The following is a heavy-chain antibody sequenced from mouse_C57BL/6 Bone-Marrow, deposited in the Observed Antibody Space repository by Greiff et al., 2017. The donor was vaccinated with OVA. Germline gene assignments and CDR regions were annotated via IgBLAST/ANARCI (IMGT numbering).Heavy chain of an antibody. CDR3: ASFYY. V-gene: IGHV3-6*01. CDR2: ISYDGSN. CDR1: GYSITSGYY. J-gene: IGHJ2*01. Sequence: EVQLQQSGPGLVKPSQSLSLTCSVTGYSITSGYYWNWIRQIPGNKLEWMGYISYDGSNNYNPSLKNRISITRDTSTNQVVRKLNSVTTEATATYYCASFYYWGQGTTPTVSS.